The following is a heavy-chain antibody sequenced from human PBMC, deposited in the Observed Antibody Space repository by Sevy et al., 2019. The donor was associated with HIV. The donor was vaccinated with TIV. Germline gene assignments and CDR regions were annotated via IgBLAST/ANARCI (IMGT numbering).Heavy chain of an antibody. Sequence: GGSLRLSCAASGFTFSSYIMNWVRQAPGKGLEWVSCISSSSSTIYYADSVKGRFTISRDNAKNSLYLQMNSLRDEDTAVYYCARMSVVVVPAAIVFYYYGMDVWGQGTTVTVSS. CDR1: GFTFSSYI. CDR3: ARMSVVVVPAAIVFYYYGMDV. CDR2: ISSSSSTI. J-gene: IGHJ6*02. V-gene: IGHV3-48*02. D-gene: IGHD2-2*01.